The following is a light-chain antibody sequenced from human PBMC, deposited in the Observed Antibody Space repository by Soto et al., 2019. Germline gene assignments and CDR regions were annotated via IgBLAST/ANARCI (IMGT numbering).Light chain of an antibody. J-gene: IGLJ2*01. Sequence: QSVLTQPPSASGTPGQRVTISCSGSSSNIGSNTVNWYQQLPGTAPKLAIYSNNQRPSGVPDRFSGSKSGTSASLAISGLQSEDEADYYCVAWDVSLNGYVVFGGGTKVTVL. V-gene: IGLV1-44*01. CDR1: SSNIGSNT. CDR2: SNN. CDR3: VAWDVSLNGYVV.